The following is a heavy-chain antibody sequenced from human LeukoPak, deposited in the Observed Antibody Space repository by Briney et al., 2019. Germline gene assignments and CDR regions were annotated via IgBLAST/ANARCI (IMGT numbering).Heavy chain of an antibody. CDR2: ISGSGSGT. D-gene: IGHD5-24*01. V-gene: IGHV3-23*01. CDR3: ARSGTEDGYNIYFDH. J-gene: IGHJ4*02. Sequence: WGSLRLSCATSGFTFGTYARSWVRQAPGKGLEWVSLISGSGSGTHYADSVKGRFTISRDNSKNMLYLHMNSLRADDTAAYYCARSGTEDGYNIYFDHWGQGTLVTVTS. CDR1: GFTFGTYA.